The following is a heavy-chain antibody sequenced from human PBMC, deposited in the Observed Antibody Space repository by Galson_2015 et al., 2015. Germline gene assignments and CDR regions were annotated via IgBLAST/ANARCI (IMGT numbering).Heavy chain of an antibody. Sequence: SETLSLTCTVSGGSVSSGSYYWSWIRQPPGKGLEWIGYIYYSGSTNYNPSLKSRVTISVDTSKNQFSLKLSSVTAADTAVYYCARTPYSSSWYGNWFDPWGQGTLVTVSS. CDR3: ARTPYSSSWYGNWFDP. D-gene: IGHD6-13*01. J-gene: IGHJ5*02. CDR1: GGSVSSGSYY. V-gene: IGHV4-61*01. CDR2: IYYSGST.